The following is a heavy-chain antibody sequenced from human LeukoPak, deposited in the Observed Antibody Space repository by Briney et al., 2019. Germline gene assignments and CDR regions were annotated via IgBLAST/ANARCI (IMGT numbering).Heavy chain of an antibody. CDR3: ARRARGYSGYDLVNWFDP. J-gene: IGHJ5*02. CDR1: GFTFSSYS. V-gene: IGHV3-21*01. CDR2: ISSSSSYI. D-gene: IGHD5-12*01. Sequence: GGSLRLSCAASGFTFSSYSMNWVRQAPGKGLEWVSSISSSSSYIYYAGSVKGRFTISRDNAKDSLYLQMNSLRAEDTAVYYCARRARGYSGYDLVNWFDPWGQGTLVTVSS.